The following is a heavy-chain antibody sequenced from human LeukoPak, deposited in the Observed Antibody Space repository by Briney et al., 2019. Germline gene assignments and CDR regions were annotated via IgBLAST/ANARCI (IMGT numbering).Heavy chain of an antibody. J-gene: IGHJ4*02. V-gene: IGHV4-4*07. CDR1: GGSINFYY. D-gene: IGHD6-13*01. Sequence: ASETLSLTCTVSGGSINFYYWSWIRQPAGKGLEWIGRIYSTGSTNYSPSLKSRVTMSVDKSKNQFSLNLSSVTAADTAVYYCARGIADPYSFDSWGQGTLVTVSS. CDR3: ARGIADPYSFDS. CDR2: IYSTGST.